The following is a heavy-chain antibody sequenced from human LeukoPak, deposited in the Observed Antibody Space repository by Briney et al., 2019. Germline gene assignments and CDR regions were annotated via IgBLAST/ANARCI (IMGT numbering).Heavy chain of an antibody. CDR2: ISGSGGST. D-gene: IGHD2-2*01. Sequence: GGSLRLSCAASGFTFSSYAMGWVRQAPGKGLEWVSAISGSGGSTYYADSVKGRFTISRDNSKNTLYLQMNSLRAEDTAVYYCAKDLERYCSSTSCYPHAYWGQGTLVTVSS. V-gene: IGHV3-23*01. CDR1: GFTFSSYA. CDR3: AKDLERYCSSTSCYPHAY. J-gene: IGHJ4*02.